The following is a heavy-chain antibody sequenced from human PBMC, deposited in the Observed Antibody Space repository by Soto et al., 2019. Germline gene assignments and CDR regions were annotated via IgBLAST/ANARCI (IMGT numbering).Heavy chain of an antibody. V-gene: IGHV1-8*01. Sequence: ASVKVSCKASGYTFTSYDINWVRQATGQGPEWMGWMNPNSGNTGYAQKFQGRVTMTRNTSISTAYMELSSLRSEDTAVYYCARGLNMYYDFWSGYYTLNWFDPWGQGTLVTVSS. D-gene: IGHD3-3*01. CDR1: GYTFTSYD. CDR3: ARGLNMYYDFWSGYYTLNWFDP. CDR2: MNPNSGNT. J-gene: IGHJ5*02.